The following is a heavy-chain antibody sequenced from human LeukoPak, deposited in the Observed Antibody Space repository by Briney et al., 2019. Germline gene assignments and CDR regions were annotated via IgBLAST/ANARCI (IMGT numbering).Heavy chain of an antibody. Sequence: SVKVSCKASGGAFSSYAISWVRQAPGQGLEWMGGIIPIFGTANYAQKFQGRVTITADESTSTAYMELSSLRSEDTAVYYCATNIVLMVYAIVDYYYGMDVWGQGTRSPSP. V-gene: IGHV1-69*13. J-gene: IGHJ6*02. CDR2: IIPIFGTA. CDR1: GGAFSSYA. CDR3: ATNIVLMVYAIVDYYYGMDV. D-gene: IGHD2-8*01.